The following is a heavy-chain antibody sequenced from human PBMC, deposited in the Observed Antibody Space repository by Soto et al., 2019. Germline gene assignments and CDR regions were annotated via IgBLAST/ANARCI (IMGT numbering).Heavy chain of an antibody. CDR3: ARGLSITGTTNLDWFAP. Sequence: PSETLSLTCTVSGGSISSYYWSWIRQPPGKGLEWIGYIYYSGSTNYNPSLKSRVTISVDTSKNQFSLKLSSVTAADTAVYYCARGLSITGTTNLDWFAPWGHGTLVTVSS. D-gene: IGHD1-7*01. CDR1: GGSISSYY. V-gene: IGHV4-59*01. J-gene: IGHJ5*02. CDR2: IYYSGST.